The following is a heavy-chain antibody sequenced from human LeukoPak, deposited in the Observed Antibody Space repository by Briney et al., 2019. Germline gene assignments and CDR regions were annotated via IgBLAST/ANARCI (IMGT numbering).Heavy chain of an antibody. CDR1: GGSRSHYY. D-gene: IGHD3-10*01. J-gene: IGHJ5*02. V-gene: IGHV4-34*01. CDR2: INHSGST. CDR3: ARGPASGSNFAWFDP. Sequence: PSETLSLTCAVYGGSRSHYYWSWIRQPPGKGLEWIGEINHSGSTNYNPSLKSRVTISVDMSKNQFSLELTSVTAADTAVYYCARGPASGSNFAWFDPWGQGTLVTVSS.